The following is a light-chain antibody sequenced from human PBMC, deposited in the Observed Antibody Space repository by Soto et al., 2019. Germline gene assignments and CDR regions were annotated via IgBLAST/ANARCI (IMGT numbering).Light chain of an antibody. CDR2: DAS. J-gene: IGKJ1*01. CDR1: QSVSSY. V-gene: IGKV3-11*01. CDR3: QQRSNWPPWT. Sequence: EIVLTQSPATLSLSPGERATLSCRASQSVSSYFAWYQQKPGQAPRLLIYDASNRATGIPARFSGSGSGTDFILTISSLEPEDFAVYYCQQRSNWPPWTFGQGTKVEIK.